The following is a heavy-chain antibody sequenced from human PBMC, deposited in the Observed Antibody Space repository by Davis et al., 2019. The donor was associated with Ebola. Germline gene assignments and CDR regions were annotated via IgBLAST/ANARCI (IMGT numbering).Heavy chain of an antibody. V-gene: IGHV3-21*04. CDR3: AKDRRGGCSGGSCYLLDY. D-gene: IGHD2-15*01. Sequence: GGSLRLSCAASGFTFSSYWMSWVRQAPGKGLEWVSSISSSSSYIYYADSVKGRFTISRDNPKNTLYLQMNSLRAEDTAVYYCAKDRRGGCSGGSCYLLDYWGQGALVTVSS. CDR2: ISSSSSYI. CDR1: GFTFSSYW. J-gene: IGHJ4*02.